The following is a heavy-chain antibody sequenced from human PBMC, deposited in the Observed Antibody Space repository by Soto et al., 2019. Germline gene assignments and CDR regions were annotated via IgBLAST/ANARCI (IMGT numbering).Heavy chain of an antibody. Sequence: PGGSLRLSCAASGFTFSSYAMHWVRQAPGKGLEWVAVISYDGSNKYYADSVKGRFTISRDNSKNTLYLQMNSLRAEDTAVYYCARASIAAALYGMDVWGQGTTVTVSS. CDR3: ARASIAAALYGMDV. CDR1: GFTFSSYA. J-gene: IGHJ6*02. V-gene: IGHV3-30-3*01. D-gene: IGHD6-13*01. CDR2: ISYDGSNK.